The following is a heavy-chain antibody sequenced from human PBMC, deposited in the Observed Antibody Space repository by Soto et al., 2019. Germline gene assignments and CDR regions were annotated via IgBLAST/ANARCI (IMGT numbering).Heavy chain of an antibody. CDR1: GYTFTSYD. V-gene: IGHV1-8*01. CDR2: MNPNSGNT. J-gene: IGHJ6*03. D-gene: IGHD3-10*01. CDR3: ARGPSEEYYYYYYMDV. Sequence: GASVKVSCKDSGYTFTSYDINWVRQATGQGLEWMGWMNPNSGNTGYAQKFQGRVTMTRNTSISTAYMELSSLRSEDTAVYYCARGPSEEYYYYYYMDVWGKGTTVTVSS.